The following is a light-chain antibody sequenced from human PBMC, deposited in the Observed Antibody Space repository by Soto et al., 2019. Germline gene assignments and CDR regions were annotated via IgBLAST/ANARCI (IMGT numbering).Light chain of an antibody. CDR2: GAS. V-gene: IGKV1-9*01. CDR1: QGINKF. Sequence: IQLTQSPSSLSASVGDRVTITCRASQGINKFLAWYQQRPGKAPQLLVYGASTLQSGVPSRFSGSGSGTDFTLTISRVQPEDFATYYCQQLTNFRFTFGQGTKLDIK. CDR3: QQLTNFRFT. J-gene: IGKJ2*01.